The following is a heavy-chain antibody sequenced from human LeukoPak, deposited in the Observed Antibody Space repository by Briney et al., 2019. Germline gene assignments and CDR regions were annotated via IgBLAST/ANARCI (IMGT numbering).Heavy chain of an antibody. CDR3: ARELVVWDY. V-gene: IGHV3-23*01. D-gene: IGHD2-21*01. CDR2: ISGSGGST. CDR1: GLTFSSYA. J-gene: IGHJ4*02. Sequence: GGSLRLSCAASGLTFSSYAMSWVRQATGKGLEWVSAISGSGGSTYYADSVEGRFTISRDNSKNTLYLQMNSLRAEDTAVYYCARELVVWDYWGQGTLVTVSS.